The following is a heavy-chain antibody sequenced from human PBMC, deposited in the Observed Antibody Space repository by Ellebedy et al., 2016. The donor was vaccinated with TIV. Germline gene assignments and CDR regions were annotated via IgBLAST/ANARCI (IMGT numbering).Heavy chain of an antibody. D-gene: IGHD1-26*01. CDR3: AKPPSGRYLFYFGY. CDR1: GFTFSTYG. V-gene: IGHV3-30*18. J-gene: IGHJ4*02. Sequence: GGSLRLSCAASGFTFSTYGIHWVRQAPGKGLEWVAVISSDGVDQYYADSVKGRFTISRDNSKNTLYLQMNSLRPEDTAVYYCAKPPSGRYLFYFGYWGRGTLVTVSS. CDR2: ISSDGVDQ.